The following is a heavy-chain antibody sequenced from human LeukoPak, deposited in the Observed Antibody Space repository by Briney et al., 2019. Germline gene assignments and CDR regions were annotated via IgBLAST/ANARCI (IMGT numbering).Heavy chain of an antibody. V-gene: IGHV3-66*01. J-gene: IGHJ4*02. CDR3: ARDDDSSGYYKFDY. CDR1: GFTFDDYG. D-gene: IGHD3-22*01. Sequence: GGSLRLSCAASGFTFDDYGMSWVRQAPGKGLEWVSVIYSGGSTYYADSVKGRFTISRDNSKNTLYLQMNSLRAEDTAVYYCARDDDSSGYYKFDYWGQGTLVTVSS. CDR2: IYSGGST.